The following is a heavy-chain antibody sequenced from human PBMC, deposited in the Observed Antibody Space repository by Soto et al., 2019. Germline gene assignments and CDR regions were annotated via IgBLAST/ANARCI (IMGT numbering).Heavy chain of an antibody. J-gene: IGHJ4*02. V-gene: IGHV1-69*01. CDR2: IVPIFGKA. Sequence: QVQLVQSGPEVKKPGSSVKVSCKASGGTFSDSVTSWVRQAPGQGLEWMGGIVPIFGKANLAEKFQDRVTITADESPSTAYMKLISLRSEDTAVYYCARGRDGSNYYFDYWGQGTLVTVSS. D-gene: IGHD3-10*01. CDR3: ARGRDGSNYYFDY. CDR1: GGTFSDSV.